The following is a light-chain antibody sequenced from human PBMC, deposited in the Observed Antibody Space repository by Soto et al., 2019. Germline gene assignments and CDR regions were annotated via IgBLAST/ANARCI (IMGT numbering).Light chain of an antibody. CDR1: QGIGSW. CDR2: AAS. J-gene: IGKJ4*01. V-gene: IGKV1D-16*01. CDR3: QQYHTYPLS. Sequence: DIQMTQSPSSLSASVGDRVSITCRASQGIGSWVAWYQQKPGKGPKSPIFAASSLESGVSSRFSARGSGTDFTLTIDSLHPEDSATYYCQQYHTYPLSFGGGTKVEIK.